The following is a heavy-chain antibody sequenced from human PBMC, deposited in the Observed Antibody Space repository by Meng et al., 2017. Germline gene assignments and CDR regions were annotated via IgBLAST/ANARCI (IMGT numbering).Heavy chain of an antibody. J-gene: IGHJ4*02. Sequence: QITLKESGPTLVNPTQTLPLTCTFYGFSLSTGGVGVGWIRQPPGKALEWLALIYWDDDTRYSPSLKSRLSITKDTSKNQVFLTMTNMDPVDTATYYCAHRSSAWAFDSWGQGTLVTVSS. CDR2: IYWDDDT. D-gene: IGHD7-27*01. V-gene: IGHV2-5*02. CDR3: AHRSSAWAFDS. CDR1: GFSLSTGGVG.